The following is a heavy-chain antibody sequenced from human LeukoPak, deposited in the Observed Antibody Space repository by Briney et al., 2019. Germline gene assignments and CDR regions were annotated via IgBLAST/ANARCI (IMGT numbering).Heavy chain of an antibody. D-gene: IGHD3-22*01. CDR3: ARHDSSGYYYSRFGAFDI. CDR1: GGSISSSSYY. J-gene: IGHJ3*02. V-gene: IGHV4-39*07. CDR2: IYYSGST. Sequence: SETLSLTCTVSGGSISSSSYYWGWIRQPPGKGLEWIGSIYYSGSTYYNPSLKSRVTISVDKSKNQFSLKLSSVTAADTAVYYCARHDSSGYYYSRFGAFDIWGQGTMVTVSS.